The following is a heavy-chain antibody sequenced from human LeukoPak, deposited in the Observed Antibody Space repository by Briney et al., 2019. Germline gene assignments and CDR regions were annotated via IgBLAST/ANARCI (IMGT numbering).Heavy chain of an antibody. V-gene: IGHV4-34*01. Sequence: SETPSLTCAVYGGSFSGYYWSWIRQPPGKGLEWTGEINHSGSTNYNPSLKSRVTISVDTSKNQFSLKLSSVTAADTAVYYCARGRSWSYYDILTGYTYWGQGTLVTVSS. J-gene: IGHJ4*02. CDR1: GGSFSGYY. D-gene: IGHD3-9*01. CDR3: ARGRSWSYYDILTGYTY. CDR2: INHSGST.